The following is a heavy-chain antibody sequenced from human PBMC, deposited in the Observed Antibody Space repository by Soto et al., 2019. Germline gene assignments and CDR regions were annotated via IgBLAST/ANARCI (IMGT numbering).Heavy chain of an antibody. CDR2: IYYSGST. D-gene: IGHD2-2*01. Sequence: SETLSLTCTVSGGSISSYYWSWIRQPPGKGLEWIGYIYYSGSTNYNPSLKSRVTISVDTSKNQFSLKLSSVTAADTAVYYCARHALGYCSSTSCHAGFYYYYMDVWGKGTTVTVSS. CDR3: ARHALGYCSSTSCHAGFYYYYMDV. J-gene: IGHJ6*03. CDR1: GGSISSYY. V-gene: IGHV4-59*08.